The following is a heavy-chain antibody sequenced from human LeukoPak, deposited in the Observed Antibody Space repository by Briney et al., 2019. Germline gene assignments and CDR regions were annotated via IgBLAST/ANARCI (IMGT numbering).Heavy chain of an antibody. CDR2: ITTSDGNT. D-gene: IGHD3-9*01. Sequence: PGGSLRLSCAASGFTFSSYTMSWVRQAPGKGLEWVSTITTSDGNTYYADSVKGRFTVSRDNSKNTLFLQMNSLRAEDTAVYYCAKDPLTYYDILTGYLDYWGQGTLVTVSS. J-gene: IGHJ4*02. V-gene: IGHV3-23*01. CDR3: AKDPLTYYDILTGYLDY. CDR1: GFTFSSYT.